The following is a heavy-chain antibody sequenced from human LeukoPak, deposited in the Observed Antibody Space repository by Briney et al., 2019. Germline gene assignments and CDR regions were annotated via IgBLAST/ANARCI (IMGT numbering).Heavy chain of an antibody. V-gene: IGHV4-39*07. J-gene: IGHJ4*02. Sequence: SETLSLTCTVSGGSISSSSYYWGWIRQPPGKGLEWIGSIYYSGSTYYNPSLKSRVTISVDTSKNQFSLKLSSVTAADTAVYYCARDITMVRGVNKANFDYWGQGTLVTVSS. CDR2: IYYSGST. D-gene: IGHD3-10*01. CDR1: GGSISSSSYY. CDR3: ARDITMVRGVNKANFDY.